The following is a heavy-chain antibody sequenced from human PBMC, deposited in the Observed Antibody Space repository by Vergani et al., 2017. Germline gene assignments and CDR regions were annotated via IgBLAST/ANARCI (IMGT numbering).Heavy chain of an antibody. CDR3: AREGDQEVYYYYYMDV. Sequence: QVQLVESGGGVVQPGRSLRLSCAASGFTFSSYAMHWVRQAPGKGLEWVAVISYDGRNKYYADSVKGRFTISRDNSKNTLYLQMNSLRAEDTSVYYCAREGDQEVYYYYYMDVWGKGTTITVSS. CDR1: GFTFSSYA. J-gene: IGHJ6*03. V-gene: IGHV3-30*04. CDR2: ISYDGRNK. D-gene: IGHD3-16*01.